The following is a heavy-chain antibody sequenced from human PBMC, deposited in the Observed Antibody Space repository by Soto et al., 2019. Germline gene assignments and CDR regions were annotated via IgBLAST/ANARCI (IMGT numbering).Heavy chain of an antibody. D-gene: IGHD3-16*01. CDR2: ISANNGNT. J-gene: IGHJ4*02. V-gene: IGHV1-18*01. Sequence: ASVKVSCKASGYTFTSSGIRWVRQAPGQGLEWMGWISANNGNTNYAQKLQGRVTMTTDTSTSTAYMELRSLRSDDTAVYYCARTFDSVLDYWGQGTLVTVSS. CDR1: GYTFTSSG. CDR3: ARTFDSVLDY.